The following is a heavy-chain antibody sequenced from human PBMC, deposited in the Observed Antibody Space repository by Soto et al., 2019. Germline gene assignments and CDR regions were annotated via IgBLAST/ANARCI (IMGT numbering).Heavy chain of an antibody. CDR2: IYYSGST. V-gene: IGHV4-39*01. CDR3: GRQQGHCGSTTCFGYYSVDV. Sequence: QLQLQESGPRLVKPSETLSLTCSVSGGSISSSSYSWGWIRQPPGKGLEWIGAIYYSGSTHYNPSHEGRVAIYADTPNHQLSLRLSSVTAADTAVYYCGRQQGHCGSTTCFGYYSVDVWGQGTTVTVS. D-gene: IGHD2-2*01. CDR1: GGSISSSSYS. J-gene: IGHJ6*02.